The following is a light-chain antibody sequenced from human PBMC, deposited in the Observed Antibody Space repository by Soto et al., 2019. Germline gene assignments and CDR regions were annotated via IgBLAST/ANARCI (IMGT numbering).Light chain of an antibody. V-gene: IGKV4-1*01. CDR3: QQYYSTSFT. CDR2: WAS. Sequence: DIVMTQSPDSLAVSLGERATINCKSSQSVLYSSNNKNYLAWYQQKPGQPPKLLIYWASTRESGVPDRFSGSGSVTDFTLTISSLQAEDVALYYCQQYYSTSFTFGPGTKVDIK. CDR1: QSVLYSSNNKNY. J-gene: IGKJ3*01.